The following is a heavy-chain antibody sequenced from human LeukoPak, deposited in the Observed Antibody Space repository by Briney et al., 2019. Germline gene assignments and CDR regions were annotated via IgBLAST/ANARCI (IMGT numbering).Heavy chain of an antibody. J-gene: IGHJ2*01. CDR3: ARRSRLASWYFDL. D-gene: IGHD6-19*01. CDR2: MYYSGST. Sequence: PSETLSLTCTVYGGSITSNYWNWIRQPPGKGLEWIGHMYYSGSTNYNPSFKSRLTVSVDTSKNQFSLKLSSVTAADTAVHYCARRSRLASWYFDLWGRGTLITVSS. V-gene: IGHV4-59*08. CDR1: GGSITSNY.